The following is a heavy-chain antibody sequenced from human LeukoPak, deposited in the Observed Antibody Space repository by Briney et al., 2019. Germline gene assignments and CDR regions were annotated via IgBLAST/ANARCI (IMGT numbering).Heavy chain of an antibody. CDR1: GFTFSSYA. Sequence: GRSLRLSCAASGFTFSSYAMHWVRQAPGKGLEWVAVISYDGSNKYYADSVKGRFTISRDNSKNTLYLQMNSLRAEDTAVYYCAREGRKNSGYDYPDPFFDYWGQGTLVTVSS. V-gene: IGHV3-30-3*01. D-gene: IGHD5-12*01. J-gene: IGHJ4*02. CDR2: ISYDGSNK. CDR3: AREGRKNSGYDYPDPFFDY.